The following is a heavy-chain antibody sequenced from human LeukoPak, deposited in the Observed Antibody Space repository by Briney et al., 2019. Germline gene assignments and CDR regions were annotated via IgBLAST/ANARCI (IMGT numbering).Heavy chain of an antibody. D-gene: IGHD3-10*01. CDR3: AKDRDYFDY. Sequence: GRSLRLSCAASGFTFSSYAMSWVRQAPGKGLEWVSAISGTGASTYYADSVKGRFTISRDNSKNTLYLQMNSLTAEDAAVYYCAKDRDYFDYWGQGTLVTVSS. CDR2: ISGTGAST. V-gene: IGHV3-23*01. J-gene: IGHJ4*02. CDR1: GFTFSSYA.